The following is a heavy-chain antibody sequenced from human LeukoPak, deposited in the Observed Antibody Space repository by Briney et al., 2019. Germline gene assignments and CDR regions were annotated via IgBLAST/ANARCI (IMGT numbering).Heavy chain of an antibody. V-gene: IGHV1-8*01. CDR1: GYTFTSYD. CDR3: AKIGAAARRTPNPRWFDP. J-gene: IGHJ5*02. D-gene: IGHD6-6*01. CDR2: MNPNSGNT. Sequence: ASVKVSCKATGYTFTSYDINWVRQASGQGFEWMGWMNPNSGNTGYAQKFQGRVSMTWNTSISTAYMELSSLKSEDTAVYHCAKIGAAARRTPNPRWFDPWGQGTLVTVSS.